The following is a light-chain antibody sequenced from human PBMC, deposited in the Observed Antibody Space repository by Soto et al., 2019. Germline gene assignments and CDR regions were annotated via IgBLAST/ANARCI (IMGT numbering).Light chain of an antibody. V-gene: IGKV3-20*01. CDR2: GAS. CDR3: KQYDGSWT. Sequence: EIVLTHSPGTLSFSPVEIATLSCSSSQSVNTNLAWYYQRPGQSPRLLIYGASSRATGIPDRFSGSGSGIDFTLTISRLEPEDFAVYYCKQYDGSWTFGQGTKVDIK. J-gene: IGKJ1*01. CDR1: QSVNTN.